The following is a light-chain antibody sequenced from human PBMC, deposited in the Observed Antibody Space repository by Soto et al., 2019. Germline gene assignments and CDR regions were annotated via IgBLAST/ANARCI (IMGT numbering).Light chain of an antibody. CDR2: GVS. V-gene: IGKV3-20*01. CDR1: QSVSSNY. Sequence: EIVLTQSPGTLSLSPGERATLSCRASQSVSSNYLARYQQKPGQAPRLLIYGVSSRASGFPDRFTGSGSGTDFTLTISRLESEDFAVYYCQQYGSSPYTFGQGTK. J-gene: IGKJ2*01. CDR3: QQYGSSPYT.